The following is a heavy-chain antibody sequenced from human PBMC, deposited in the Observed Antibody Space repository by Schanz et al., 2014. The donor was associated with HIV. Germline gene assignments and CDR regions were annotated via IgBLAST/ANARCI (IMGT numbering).Heavy chain of an antibody. J-gene: IGHJ6*02. D-gene: IGHD2-21*02. Sequence: VQLVESGGGVVRPGRSLRLSCAASGFTFSGFAMSWVRQTPGKGLEWVSTISASGGSTYYADSVKGRFTISRDNSKNTLYLHMNSLRAEDTAIYYCARVPPYCGGGCPYYGMDVWGQGTTVIVSS. V-gene: IGHV3-23*04. CDR2: ISASGGST. CDR1: GFTFSGFA. CDR3: ARVPPYCGGGCPYYGMDV.